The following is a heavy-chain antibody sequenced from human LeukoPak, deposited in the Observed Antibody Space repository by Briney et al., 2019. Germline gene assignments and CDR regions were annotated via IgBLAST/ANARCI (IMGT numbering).Heavy chain of an antibody. CDR2: INPNSGGT. Sequence: ASVKVSCKASGYTLTGYYMHWVRQAPGQGLEWMGWINPNSGGTNYAQKFQGRVTMTRDTSISTAYMELSRLRSDDTAVYYCARGGYCSSTSCYVEDNWFDPWGQGTLVTVSS. V-gene: IGHV1-2*02. D-gene: IGHD2-2*03. J-gene: IGHJ5*02. CDR1: GYTLTGYY. CDR3: ARGGYCSSTSCYVEDNWFDP.